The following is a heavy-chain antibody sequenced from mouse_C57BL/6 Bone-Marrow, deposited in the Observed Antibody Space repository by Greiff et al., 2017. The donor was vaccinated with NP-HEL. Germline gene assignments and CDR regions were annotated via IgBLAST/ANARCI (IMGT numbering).Heavy chain of an antibody. CDR3: ARYGRVDYYAMDY. CDR2: INPGSGGT. D-gene: IGHD1-1*01. V-gene: IGHV1-54*01. J-gene: IGHJ4*01. CDR1: GYAFTNYL. Sequence: QVQLKQSGAELVRPGTSVKVSCKASGYAFTNYLIEWVKQRPGQGLEWIGVINPGSGGTNYNEKFKGKATLTADKPSSTADMQLSSLTSEDSAVYVCARYGRVDYYAMDYWGQGTSVTVSS.